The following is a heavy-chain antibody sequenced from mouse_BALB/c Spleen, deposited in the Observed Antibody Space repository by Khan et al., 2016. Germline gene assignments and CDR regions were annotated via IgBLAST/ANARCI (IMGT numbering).Heavy chain of an antibody. CDR1: GYSITSDYA. CDR3: ARGMITTFDY. V-gene: IGHV3-2*02. D-gene: IGHD2-4*01. J-gene: IGHJ2*01. CDR2: ISYSDST. Sequence: EVKLLESGPGLVKPSQSLSLTCTVTGYSITSDYAWNWIRQFPGNKLEWMGYISYSDSTNYNPSLKSRISITRDTSKNQCFLQLNSVTTEDTATYYCARGMITTFDYWGQGTTLTVSS.